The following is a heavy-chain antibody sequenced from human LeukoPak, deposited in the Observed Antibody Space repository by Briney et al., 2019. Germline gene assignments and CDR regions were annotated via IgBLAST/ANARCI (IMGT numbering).Heavy chain of an antibody. CDR2: IYYSGST. CDR3: ARLLVFYFDY. CDR1: GGSISSSNW. D-gene: IGHD6-6*01. V-gene: IGHV4-39*01. Sequence: SETLSLTCAVSGGSISSSNWWSWVRQPPGKGLEWIGSIYYSGSTYYNPSLKSRVTISVDTSKNQFSLKLSSVTAADTAVYYCARLLVFYFDYWGQGTLVTVSS. J-gene: IGHJ4*02.